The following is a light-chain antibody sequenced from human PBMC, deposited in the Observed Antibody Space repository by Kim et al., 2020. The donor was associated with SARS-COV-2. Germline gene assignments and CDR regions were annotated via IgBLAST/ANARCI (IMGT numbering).Light chain of an antibody. CDR1: QSVLYSSNNKNY. CDR3: QQYYSTPLT. CDR2: WAS. Sequence: DIVMTQSPDSLAVSLGERATINCKSSQSVLYSSNNKNYLAWYQQKPGQPPKLLIYWASTRESGVPDRFSGSGSGTDFTLTISSLQAEDVAVYYCQQYYSTPLTFGGGTKVESN. V-gene: IGKV4-1*01. J-gene: IGKJ4*01.